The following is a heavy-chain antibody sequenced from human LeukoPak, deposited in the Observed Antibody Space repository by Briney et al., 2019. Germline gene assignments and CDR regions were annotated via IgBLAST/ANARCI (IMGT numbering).Heavy chain of an antibody. D-gene: IGHD3-22*01. CDR2: IKQDGSEK. Sequence: GGSLRLSCAASGFTFSSYWMSWVRQAPGKGLEWVANIKQDGSEKYYVDSVKGRFTISRDNAKNSLYLQTNSLRAEDTAVYYCASQDSSGYYHYWGQGTLVTVSS. J-gene: IGHJ4*02. CDR1: GFTFSSYW. V-gene: IGHV3-7*01. CDR3: ASQDSSGYYHY.